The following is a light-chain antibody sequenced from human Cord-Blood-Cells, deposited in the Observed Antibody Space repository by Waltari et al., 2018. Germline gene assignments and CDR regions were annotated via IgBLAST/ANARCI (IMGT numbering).Light chain of an antibody. J-gene: IGKJ4*01. CDR2: DAS. Sequence: EIVLTQSPATLSLSPGERTTLSCRASQSVSSYLAWYQQKPGQAPRLLIYDASNRATGIPARFRGSGSGTVFTLTIRRLEPEEFAVYHCQQRRNWSLNFDGGIKVEIK. CDR3: QQRRNWSLN. V-gene: IGKV3-11*01. CDR1: QSVSSY.